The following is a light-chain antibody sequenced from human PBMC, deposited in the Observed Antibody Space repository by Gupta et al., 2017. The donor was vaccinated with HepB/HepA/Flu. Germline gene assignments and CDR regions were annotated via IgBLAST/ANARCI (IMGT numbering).Light chain of an antibody. V-gene: IGLV1-40*01. CDR3: QSYESSLSGWV. CDR2: GNS. CDR1: STNIGAGYD. J-gene: IGLJ3*02. Sequence: QSVLTQPPSVSGAPVQRVTISCPGSSTNIGAGYDLHWYQQLPGTAPKLLVCGNSKRPSGVPDRFSGSKSGTSASLAITGLQAEDEADYYCQSYESSLSGWVFGGGTKLTVL.